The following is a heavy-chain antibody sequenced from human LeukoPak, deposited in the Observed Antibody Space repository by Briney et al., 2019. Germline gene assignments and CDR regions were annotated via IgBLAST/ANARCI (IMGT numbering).Heavy chain of an antibody. CDR3: ARESNGGYGFDY. V-gene: IGHV1-18*01. Sequence: ASVKVSCKSSGYMFTSHGIHWLRQAPGQGLEWMGWISAQNGNTNYMQQFLGRVTMTRDTSASTAYMELRSLKSDDTAVYYCARESNGGYGFDYWGQGTPVTVAS. CDR2: ISAQNGNT. CDR1: GYMFTSHG. J-gene: IGHJ4*02. D-gene: IGHD5-12*01.